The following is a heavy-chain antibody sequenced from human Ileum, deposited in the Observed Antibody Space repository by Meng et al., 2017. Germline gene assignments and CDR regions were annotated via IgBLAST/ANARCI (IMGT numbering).Heavy chain of an antibody. CDR1: GHTLSSDG. V-gene: IGHV1-18*01. CDR3: ATRGNPYLDY. CDR2: INVYSGET. J-gene: IGHJ4*02. Sequence: LFQSGREVKKPGASVKVSCTASGHTLSSDGFSWVRQAPGQGLEWMGWINVYSGETNYALKFQHRITMTTDTSTKTGYMELRSLRSDDTAIYYCATRGNPYLDYWGQGTMVTVSS.